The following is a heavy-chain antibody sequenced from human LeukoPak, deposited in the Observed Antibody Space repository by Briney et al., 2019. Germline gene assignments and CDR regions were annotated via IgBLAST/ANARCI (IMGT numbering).Heavy chain of an antibody. D-gene: IGHD2-21*02. Sequence: NPGGSLRLSCAASGFTFSDYYMSWIRQAPGKGLEWVSYISSSSSYTNYADSVKGRFTISRDNAENSLYLQMNSLRAEDTAVYYCARDRTGDCRDYWGQGTLVTVSS. CDR1: GFTFSDYY. V-gene: IGHV3-11*05. CDR3: ARDRTGDCRDY. CDR2: ISSSSSYT. J-gene: IGHJ4*02.